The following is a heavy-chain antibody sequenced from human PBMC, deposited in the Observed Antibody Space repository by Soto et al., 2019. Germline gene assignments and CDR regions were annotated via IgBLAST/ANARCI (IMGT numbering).Heavy chain of an antibody. CDR2: IFPGDSDT. V-gene: IGHV5-51*03. J-gene: IGHJ4*02. CDR3: ARLRGLGWFGEQSSFDS. D-gene: IGHD3-10*01. Sequence: EVQLVQSGAEVKKPGDSVKIYCKGSGYTFTSYWIGWVRQMPEKGLEWMGNIFPGDSDTRYSPSFQGRVSISDDKSISTASLQLNDLKASDTAIYYCARLRGLGWFGEQSSFDSWGQGTLVTVSS. CDR1: GYTFTSYW.